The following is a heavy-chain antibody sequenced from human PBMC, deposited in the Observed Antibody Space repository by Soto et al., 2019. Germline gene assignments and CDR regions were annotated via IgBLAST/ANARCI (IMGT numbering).Heavy chain of an antibody. J-gene: IGHJ4*02. CDR2: LTWNSDTI. CDR1: GFTFEDFA. V-gene: IGHV3-9*01. CDR3: AKGRTVPTYFEE. Sequence: PGGSLRLSCVASGFTFEDFAMHWVRQPPGKGLEWVSGLTWNSDTIDYADSVKGRFTISRDNAQNSLFLQMNNLRPEDTALYYCAKGRTVPTYFEEWGQGTLVTVSS. D-gene: IGHD2-21*02.